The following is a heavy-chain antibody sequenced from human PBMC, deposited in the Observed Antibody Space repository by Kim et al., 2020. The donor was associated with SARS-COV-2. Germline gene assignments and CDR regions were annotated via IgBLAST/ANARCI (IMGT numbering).Heavy chain of an antibody. Sequence: GGSLRLSCAASGFTFSDYYMSWIRQAPGKGLEWVSYISSSSSYTNYADSVKGRFTISRDNAKNSLYLQMNSLRAEDTAVYYCARGGTESSITIFGVVTPTNNWFDPWGQGTLVTVSS. D-gene: IGHD3-3*01. CDR1: GFTFSDYY. CDR3: ARGGTESSITIFGVVTPTNNWFDP. CDR2: ISSSSSYT. V-gene: IGHV3-11*06. J-gene: IGHJ5*02.